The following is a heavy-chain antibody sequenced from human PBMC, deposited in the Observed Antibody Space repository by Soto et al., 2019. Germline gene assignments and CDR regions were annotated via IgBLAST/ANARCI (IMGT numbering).Heavy chain of an antibody. J-gene: IGHJ4*02. D-gene: IGHD3-10*01. V-gene: IGHV3-48*01. CDR3: ARRSGSGSYPNYFDY. CDR1: GFTFSSYS. Sequence: GGSLRLSCAASGFTFSSYSMNWVRQAPGKGLEWVSYISSSSSTIYYADSVKGRFTISRDNARNSLYLQMNSLRAEDTAVYYCARRSGSGSYPNYFDYWGQGTLVTVSS. CDR2: ISSSSSTI.